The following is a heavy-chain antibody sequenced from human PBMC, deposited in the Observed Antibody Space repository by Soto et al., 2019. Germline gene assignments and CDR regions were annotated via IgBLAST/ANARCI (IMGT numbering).Heavy chain of an antibody. D-gene: IGHD3-10*01. J-gene: IGHJ6*02. CDR3: ARVGSFFMRGRIRGEHYGLDV. CDR1: GFTFSSYT. CDR2: IDRFGTYS. Sequence: EVRLVESGGVLVKSWGSLRLSCAASGFTFSSYTMNWVRQAPGRGLEWVSNIDRFGTYSWYLDSVQGRFTISRDNAKNSLYLQMNSLRAEDTAVYYCARVGSFFMRGRIRGEHYGLDVGGQGPTFPVSS. V-gene: IGHV3-21*01.